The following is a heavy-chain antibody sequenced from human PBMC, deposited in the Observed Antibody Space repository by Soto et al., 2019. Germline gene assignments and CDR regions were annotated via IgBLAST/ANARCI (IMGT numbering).Heavy chain of an antibody. Sequence: TLSLTCTVSGGSINSGGYYWSWIRQHPGKGLEWIGYIYYSGSTYYNPSLKSRVTISVDTSKNQFSLKLSSVTAADTAVYYCAREVGYDFWSGSLDYWGQGTLVTVSS. D-gene: IGHD3-3*01. CDR1: GGSINSGGYY. V-gene: IGHV4-31*03. CDR3: AREVGYDFWSGSLDY. J-gene: IGHJ4*02. CDR2: IYYSGST.